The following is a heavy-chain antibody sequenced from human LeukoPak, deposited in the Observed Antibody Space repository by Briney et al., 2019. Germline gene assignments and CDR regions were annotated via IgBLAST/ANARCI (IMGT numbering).Heavy chain of an antibody. J-gene: IGHJ6*03. Sequence: GSSVKVSCKASGGTFSSYTISWERQAPGQGLEWMGRIIPILGIANYAQKFQGRVTITADKSTSTAYMELSSLRSEDTAVYYCASGYCSSTSCYLYYMDVWGKGTTVTVSS. D-gene: IGHD2-2*03. V-gene: IGHV1-69*02. CDR3: ASGYCSSTSCYLYYMDV. CDR1: GGTFSSYT. CDR2: IIPILGIA.